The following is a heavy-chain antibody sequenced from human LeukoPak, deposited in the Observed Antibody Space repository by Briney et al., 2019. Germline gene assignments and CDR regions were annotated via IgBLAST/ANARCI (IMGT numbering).Heavy chain of an antibody. Sequence: PSETLSLTSAVYGGSLSGYYWNWIRQSPGKGLDWIGEINHSGSTNYNPSLKSRVTISVDTSKNQFSLKLSSVTAADTAVYYCARATFDSRGYYYEGEYWGQGTLVTVSS. CDR1: GGSLSGYY. CDR3: ARATFDSRGYYYEGEY. V-gene: IGHV4-34*01. CDR2: INHSGST. J-gene: IGHJ4*02. D-gene: IGHD3-22*01.